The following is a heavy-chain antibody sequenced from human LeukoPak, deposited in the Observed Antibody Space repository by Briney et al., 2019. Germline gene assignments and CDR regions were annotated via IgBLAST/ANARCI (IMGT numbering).Heavy chain of an antibody. D-gene: IGHD1-26*01. J-gene: IGHJ4*02. V-gene: IGHV1-46*01. Sequence: ASVKVSCKASGYTFTSYYMHWVRQAPGQGLEWMGIINPSGGSTSYAQKFQGRVTMTRDTSASTVYMELSSLRSEDTAVYYCARVSGSHRLFDYWGQGTLVTVSS. CDR1: GYTFTSYY. CDR2: INPSGGST. CDR3: ARVSGSHRLFDY.